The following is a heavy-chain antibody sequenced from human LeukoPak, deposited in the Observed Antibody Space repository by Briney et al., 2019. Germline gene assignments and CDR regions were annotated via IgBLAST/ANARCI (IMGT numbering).Heavy chain of an antibody. CDR2: VSFDASNT. V-gene: IGHV3-30*04. Sequence: GRSLRLSCAASGLSFSSYAMHWVRQAPGKGLDWVAVVSFDASNTYYADSVKGRFISSRDNSKNTLYLILNSLRPEDTALYYCVRGRSSSWYDPFDIWGQGTMVTVSS. CDR1: GLSFSSYA. D-gene: IGHD6-13*01. CDR3: VRGRSSSWYDPFDI. J-gene: IGHJ3*02.